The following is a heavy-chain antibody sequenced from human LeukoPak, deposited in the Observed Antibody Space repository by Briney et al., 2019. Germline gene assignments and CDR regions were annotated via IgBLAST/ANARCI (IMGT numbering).Heavy chain of an antibody. CDR1: GFTFSSYG. J-gene: IGHJ3*02. Sequence: GRSLRLPCAASGFTFSSYGMHWVRQAPGKGLEWVAVISYDGSNKYYADSVKGRFTISRDNSKNTLYLQMNSLRAEDTAVYYCADAFDIWGQGTMVTVSS. CDR3: ADAFDI. CDR2: ISYDGSNK. V-gene: IGHV3-30*03.